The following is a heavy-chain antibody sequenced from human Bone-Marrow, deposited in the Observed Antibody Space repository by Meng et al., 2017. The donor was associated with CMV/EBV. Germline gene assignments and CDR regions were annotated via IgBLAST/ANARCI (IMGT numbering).Heavy chain of an antibody. CDR2: ISYDGSNK. V-gene: IGHV3-30-3*01. CDR1: GFTFSSYA. D-gene: IGHD6-6*01. Sequence: GESLKISCAASGFTFSSYAMHWVRQAPGKGLEWVAVISYDGSNKYYADSVKGRFTISRDNSKNTLYLQMNSLRAEDTAVYYCARAKYSIAAPSDYWGQGTLVTGSS. J-gene: IGHJ4*02. CDR3: ARAKYSIAAPSDY.